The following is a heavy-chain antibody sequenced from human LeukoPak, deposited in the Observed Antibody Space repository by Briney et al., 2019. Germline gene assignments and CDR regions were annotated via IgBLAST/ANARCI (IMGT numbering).Heavy chain of an antibody. J-gene: IGHJ6*02. CDR1: GGSFSGYY. D-gene: IGHD4-17*01. V-gene: IGHV4-34*01. CDR3: ATIPDYGEQYYYYGMDV. CDR2: INHSGST. Sequence: PSETLSLTCAVYGGSFSGYYWSWIRQPPGKGLEWIREINHSGSTNYNPSLKSRVTISVDTSKNQFSLKLSSVTAADTAVYYCATIPDYGEQYYYYGMDVWGQGTTVTVSS.